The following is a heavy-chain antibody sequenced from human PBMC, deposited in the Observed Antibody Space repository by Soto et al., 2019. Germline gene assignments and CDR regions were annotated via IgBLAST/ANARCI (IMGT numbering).Heavy chain of an antibody. CDR3: AKGGAAAGMGYFDL. CDR2: LSGSGGST. V-gene: IGHV3-23*01. D-gene: IGHD6-13*01. CDR1: GFTFSTYA. Sequence: EVQVLESGGGLVQPGGSLILSCAASGFTFSTYAMSWVRQAPGKGLEGVSGLSGSGGSTYYADSVKGRFTISRDNSKNTLFLQMSSLRAEDTAVDCCAKGGAAAGMGYFDLWGRGTLVTVSS. J-gene: IGHJ2*01.